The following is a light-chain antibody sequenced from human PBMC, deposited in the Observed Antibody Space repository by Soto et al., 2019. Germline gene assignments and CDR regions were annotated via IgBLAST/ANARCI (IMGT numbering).Light chain of an antibody. V-gene: IGLV2-8*01. J-gene: IGLJ3*02. CDR3: NSYAGSNNWV. CDR1: SSDVGGYNY. Sequence: QSVLTQPPSASGSPGQSVTISCTGTSSDVGGYNYVSWYQQHPGKAPKLMIYEVNRPPSGVPDRCSGSTSGNTASLTGSGLQAEYEADYYCNSYAGSNNWVFGGGTKVTVL. CDR2: EVN.